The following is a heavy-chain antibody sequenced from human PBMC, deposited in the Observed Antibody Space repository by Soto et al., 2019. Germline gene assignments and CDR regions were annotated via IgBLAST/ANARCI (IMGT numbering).Heavy chain of an antibody. CDR1: GGTFSSYA. J-gene: IGHJ2*01. CDR2: INAGNVNT. Sequence: ASVKVSCKASGGTFSSYAISWVRQAPGQGLEWMGSINAGNVNTSYSQKFQGRVTITKDTSTSTVYMELSSLRSEDTAVYYCARVAMPQQQLIYFDLWGRGTLVTVS. D-gene: IGHD6-13*01. V-gene: IGHV1-18*01. CDR3: ARVAMPQQQLIYFDL.